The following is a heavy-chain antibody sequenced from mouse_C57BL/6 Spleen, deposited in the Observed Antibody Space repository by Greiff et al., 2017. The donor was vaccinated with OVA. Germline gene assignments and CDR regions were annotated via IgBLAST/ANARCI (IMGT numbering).Heavy chain of an antibody. V-gene: IGHV1-76*01. CDR1: GYTFTDYY. CDR2: IYPGSGNT. Sequence: QVQLQQSGAELVRPGASVKLSCKASGYTFTDYYINWVKQRPGQGLEWIARIYPGSGNTYYNEKFKGKATLTAEKSSSTAYMQLSSLTSEDSAVYFCARQDDYAMDYWGKGTSGTVSS. J-gene: IGHJ4*01. CDR3: ARQDDYAMDY.